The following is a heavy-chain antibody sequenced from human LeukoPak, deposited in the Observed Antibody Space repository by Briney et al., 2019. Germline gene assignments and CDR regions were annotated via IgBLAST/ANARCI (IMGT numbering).Heavy chain of an antibody. CDR3: ARGVGAVGGTENWFDP. CDR1: GFTFSSYS. D-gene: IGHD6-19*01. CDR2: ISSSSSYI. V-gene: IGHV3-21*01. Sequence: GGSLRLSCAASGFTFSSYSMNWVRQAPGKGLEWVPSISSSSSYIYYADSVKGRFTISRDNAKNSLYLQMNSLRAEDTAVYYCARGVGAVGGTENWFDPWGQGTLVTVSS. J-gene: IGHJ5*02.